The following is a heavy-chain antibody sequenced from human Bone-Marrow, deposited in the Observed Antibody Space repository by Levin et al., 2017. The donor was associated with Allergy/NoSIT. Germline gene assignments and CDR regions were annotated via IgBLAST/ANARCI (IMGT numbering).Heavy chain of an antibody. D-gene: IGHD3-10*01. Sequence: NPSETLSLTCTVSGGSVSGYYWSWIRQPPGRGLDHIGYTHATAESNYNPSLKSRVTMSVDTSKNQLSLNLGSVTAADTAVYYCARHSNSGNYPLDYWGQGTLVTVSS. J-gene: IGHJ4*02. CDR1: GGSVSGYY. CDR3: ARHSNSGNYPLDY. V-gene: IGHV4-59*02. CDR2: THATAES.